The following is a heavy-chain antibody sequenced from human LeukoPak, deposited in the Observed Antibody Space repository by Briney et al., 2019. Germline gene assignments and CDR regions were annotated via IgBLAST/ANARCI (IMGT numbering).Heavy chain of an antibody. J-gene: IGHJ4*02. CDR2: ISAYNGNT. Sequence: ASVKVSCKASGYTFTGYYMHWVRQAPGQGLEWMGWISAYNGNTNYAQKLQGRVTMTTDTSTSTAYMELRSLRSDDTAVYYCASTPGDEGYWGQGTLVTVSS. CDR3: ASTPGDEGY. V-gene: IGHV1-18*04. CDR1: GYTFTGYY. D-gene: IGHD7-27*01.